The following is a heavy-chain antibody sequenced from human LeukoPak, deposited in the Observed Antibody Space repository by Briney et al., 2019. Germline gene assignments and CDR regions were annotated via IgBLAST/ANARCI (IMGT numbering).Heavy chain of an antibody. CDR1: GGSISSYY. J-gene: IGHJ4*02. V-gene: IGHV4-4*07. D-gene: IGHD3-3*01. CDR2: IYTSGST. Sequence: SETLSLTCTVSGGSISSYYWSWIRQPAGKGLEWIGRIYTSGSTNYNPSLKSRVTMSVDTSKNQFSLKLSSVTAADTAVYYCARLYYDFWSGYWFDYWGQGTLVTVSS. CDR3: ARLYYDFWSGYWFDY.